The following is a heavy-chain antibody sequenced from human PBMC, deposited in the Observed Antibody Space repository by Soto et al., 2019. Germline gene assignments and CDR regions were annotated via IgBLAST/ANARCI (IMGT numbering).Heavy chain of an antibody. D-gene: IGHD3-22*01. V-gene: IGHV3-7*04. CDR3: ARGDYYDSSGPFSDAFDI. CDR2: IKEDGSQK. CDR1: GFTFSRYW. J-gene: IGHJ3*02. Sequence: GGSLRLSCAASGFTFSRYWMSWVRQAPGKGLEWVANIKEDGSQKWYVDSVKGRFTISGDNGKNSLYLQINSLRAEDTAVYYCARGDYYDSSGPFSDAFDIWGQGTMVTVSS.